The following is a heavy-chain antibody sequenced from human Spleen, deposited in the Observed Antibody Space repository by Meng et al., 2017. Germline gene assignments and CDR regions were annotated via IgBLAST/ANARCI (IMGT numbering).Heavy chain of an antibody. V-gene: IGHV1-18*01. J-gene: IGHJ4*02. CDR3: ATRGNPYLNC. Sequence: QGHLVQSGAEGKKPGASVKVSCEASGYTLSSDGFSWVRQAPGQGLEWLGWINTYNGKTDYALKFQGRITMTTDTFTRTGYMELRNLRSDDTAVYYCATRGNPYLNCWGQGTLVTVSS. CDR1: GYTLSSDG. CDR2: INTYNGKT.